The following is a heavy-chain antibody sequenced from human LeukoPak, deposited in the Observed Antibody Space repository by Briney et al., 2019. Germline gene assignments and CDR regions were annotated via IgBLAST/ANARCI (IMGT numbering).Heavy chain of an antibody. V-gene: IGHV3-11*01. J-gene: IGHJ4*02. D-gene: IGHD1-26*01. CDR3: ARAYFSGTVDY. CDR2: ISLSGSTI. Sequence: GGSLRLSCAASGFTFSSYWMSWIRQAPGKGLEWVSYISLSGSTIYYADSLKGRFTISRDNAKNSLYLQMNSLRAEDTAVYYCARAYFSGTVDYWGQGTLVTVSS. CDR1: GFTFSSYW.